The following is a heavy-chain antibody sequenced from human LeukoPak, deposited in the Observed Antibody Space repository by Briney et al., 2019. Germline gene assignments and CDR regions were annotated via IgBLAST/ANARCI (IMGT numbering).Heavy chain of an antibody. CDR1: GFTFSDYY. CDR3: ARVQPHYYDSSGYPPDY. CDR2: ISSSGSTI. D-gene: IGHD3-22*01. J-gene: IGHJ4*02. Sequence: KPGGSLRLSCAASGFTFSDYYMSWIRQAPGEGLEWVSYISSSGSTIYYADSVKGRFTISRDNAKDSLYLQMNSLRAEDTAVYYCARVQPHYYDSSGYPPDYWGQGTLVTVSS. V-gene: IGHV3-11*01.